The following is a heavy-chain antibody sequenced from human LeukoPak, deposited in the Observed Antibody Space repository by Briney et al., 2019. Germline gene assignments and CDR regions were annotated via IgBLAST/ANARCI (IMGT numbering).Heavy chain of an antibody. D-gene: IGHD2-21*02. CDR3: ARDGFLGPVTAYLDY. CDR2: IWYDGSNK. J-gene: IGHJ4*02. CDR1: VFTFSSYG. Sequence: PGGSLRLSCAASVFTFSSYGMHWVRQAPGKGLEWVAVIWYDGSNKYYADSVKGRFTISRDNSKNTLYLQMNSLRAEDTAGYYCARDGFLGPVTAYLDYWGQGTPVTVSS. V-gene: IGHV3-33*01.